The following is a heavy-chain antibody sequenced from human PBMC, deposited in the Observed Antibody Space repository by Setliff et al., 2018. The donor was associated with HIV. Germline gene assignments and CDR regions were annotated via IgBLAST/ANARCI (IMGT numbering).Heavy chain of an antibody. J-gene: IGHJ6*03. CDR2: ISNDGSDQ. CDR3: ARGGGQYCSGGSCSSRFHYYYYYMDV. V-gene: IGHV3-30*07. Sequence: GGSLRLSCEVSAFTFSTFAMHWVRQAPGKGPEWVGVISNDGSDQRYAGSVKGRFTISRDNSKSMLYLQMNGLRAEDTAVYYCARGGGQYCSGGSCSSRFHYYYYYMDVWGKGTTVTVSS. D-gene: IGHD2-15*01. CDR1: AFTFSTFA.